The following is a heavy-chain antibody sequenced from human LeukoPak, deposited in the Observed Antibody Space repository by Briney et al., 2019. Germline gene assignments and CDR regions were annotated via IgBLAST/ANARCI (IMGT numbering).Heavy chain of an antibody. CDR2: IYYSGST. V-gene: IGHV4-59*01. CDR3: AALPSRYYDILTGYPRGEY. CDR1: GGSISSYY. Sequence: PSETLSLTCTVSGGSISSYYWSWIRQPPGKGLEWIGYIYYSGSTNYNPSLKSRVTTSVDTSKNQFSLKLSPVTAADTAVYYCAALPSRYYDILTGYPRGEYWGQGTLVTVSS. J-gene: IGHJ4*02. D-gene: IGHD3-9*01.